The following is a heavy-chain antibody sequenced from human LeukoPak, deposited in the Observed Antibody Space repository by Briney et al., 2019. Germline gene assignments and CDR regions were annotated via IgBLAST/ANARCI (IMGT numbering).Heavy chain of an antibody. J-gene: IGHJ4*02. Sequence: PGGSLRLSCAASGFTFSSYAMHWVRQAPGKGLEWVAVISYDGSNKYYANSVKGRFTISRDNSKNTLYLQMNSLRAEDTAVYYCARASGGYYPSFDYWGQGTLVTVSS. CDR2: ISYDGSNK. CDR1: GFTFSSYA. CDR3: ARASGGYYPSFDY. V-gene: IGHV3-30-3*01. D-gene: IGHD3-22*01.